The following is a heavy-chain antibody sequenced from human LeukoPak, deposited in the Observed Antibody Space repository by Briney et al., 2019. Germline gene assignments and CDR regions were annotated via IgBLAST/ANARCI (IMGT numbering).Heavy chain of an antibody. CDR2: ITSSDSTI. J-gene: IGHJ3*02. D-gene: IGHD3-10*01. Sequence: GGSLRLSCAASGYTFSDYYMSWICQAPGQGLGWVSYITSSDSTIYYADSVKGRFTISRDNAKNSLYLQMNSLRAEDTAVFYCARGPILGYGFDIWGQGTVVTVSS. V-gene: IGHV3-11*04. CDR3: ARGPILGYGFDI. CDR1: GYTFSDYY.